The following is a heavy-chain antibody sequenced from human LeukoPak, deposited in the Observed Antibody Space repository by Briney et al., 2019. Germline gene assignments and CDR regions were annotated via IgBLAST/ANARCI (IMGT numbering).Heavy chain of an antibody. V-gene: IGHV3-23*01. CDR3: AKDLANFDY. CDR1: GFPFSEYS. Sequence: PGGSLRLSCAASGFPFSEYSMNWVRQAPGKGLEWVSAISGSGGSTYYADSVKGRFTISRDNSKNTLYLQMNSLRAEDTAVYYCAKDLANFDYWGQGTLVTVSS. CDR2: ISGSGGST. J-gene: IGHJ4*02.